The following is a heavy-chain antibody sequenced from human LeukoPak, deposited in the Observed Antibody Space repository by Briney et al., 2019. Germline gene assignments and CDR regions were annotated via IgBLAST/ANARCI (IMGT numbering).Heavy chain of an antibody. CDR1: GGSITNSGHF. J-gene: IGHJ4*02. CDR2: IHAIEGT. V-gene: IGHV4-61*02. CDR3: ARSDSSGYYEFDY. Sequence: PSETLSLTCTVSGGSITNSGHFWTWFRQPAGKSLEWIGRIHAIEGTRYNPSLKSRVTISVDTSKNQFSLKLSSVTAADTAVYYCARSDSSGYYEFDYWGQGTLVTVSS. D-gene: IGHD3-22*01.